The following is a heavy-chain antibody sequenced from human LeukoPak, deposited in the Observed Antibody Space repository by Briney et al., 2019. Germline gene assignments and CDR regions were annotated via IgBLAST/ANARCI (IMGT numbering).Heavy chain of an antibody. CDR1: GFTFSSYG. CDR2: ISSSSSTI. V-gene: IGHV3-48*04. J-gene: IGHJ4*02. D-gene: IGHD2-21*02. Sequence: GGSLRLSCAASGFTFSSYGMTWVRQAPGKGLEWVSYISSSSSTIYYADSVKGRFTISRDNAKNSLYLQMNSLRAEDTAVYYCAREYCGGDCYFDYWGQGTLVTVSS. CDR3: AREYCGGDCYFDY.